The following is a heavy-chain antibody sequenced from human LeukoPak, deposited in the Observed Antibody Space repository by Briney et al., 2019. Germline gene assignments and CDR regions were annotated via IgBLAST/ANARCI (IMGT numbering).Heavy chain of an antibody. V-gene: IGHV3-15*01. Sequence: GGSLRLSCAASGFTFSNAWMSWVRQAPGKGLEWVGRIKSKTDGGTTDYAAPVKGRFTISRDDSKNTLYLQMNSLKTEDTAVYYCTTDWYYYILTGPHYFDYWGQGTLVTVSS. J-gene: IGHJ4*02. CDR2: IKSKTDGGTT. CDR3: TTDWYYYILTGPHYFDY. D-gene: IGHD3-9*01. CDR1: GFTFSNAW.